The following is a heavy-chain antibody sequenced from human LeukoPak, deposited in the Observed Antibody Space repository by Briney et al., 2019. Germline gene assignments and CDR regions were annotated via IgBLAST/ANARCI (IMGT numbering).Heavy chain of an antibody. CDR3: VLSVDTAMVLNSDY. J-gene: IGHJ4*02. V-gene: IGHV3-53*05. D-gene: IGHD5-18*01. CDR2: IYSGGST. Sequence: PGGSLRLSCAASGFTVSSNYMSWVRQAPGKGLEWVSVIYSGGSTYYADSVKGRFTISRDNSKNTLYLQMSSLRAEDTAVYYCVLSVDTAMVLNSDYWGQGTLVTVSS. CDR1: GFTVSSNY.